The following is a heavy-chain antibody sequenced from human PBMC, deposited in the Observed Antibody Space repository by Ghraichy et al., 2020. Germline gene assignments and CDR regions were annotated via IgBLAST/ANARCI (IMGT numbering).Heavy chain of an antibody. J-gene: IGHJ5*02. CDR2: IKSKTDGGTT. CDR1: GFTFSNAW. CDR3: TTDPFGFGELFGVFCP. Sequence: GGSLRLSCAASGFTFSNAWMSWVRQAPGKGLEWVGRIKSKTDGGTTDYAAPVKGRFTISRDDSKNTLYLQMNSLKTEDTAVYYCTTDPFGFGELFGVFCPWGQGTLVTVSS. D-gene: IGHD3-10*01. V-gene: IGHV3-15*01.